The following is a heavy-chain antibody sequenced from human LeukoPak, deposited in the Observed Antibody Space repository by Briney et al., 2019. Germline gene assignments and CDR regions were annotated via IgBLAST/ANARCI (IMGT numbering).Heavy chain of an antibody. CDR3: ARVRRERYYYYGMDV. D-gene: IGHD1-1*01. CDR2: ISWNSGSI. J-gene: IGHJ6*02. CDR1: GFTFDDYA. V-gene: IGHV3-9*01. Sequence: GGSLRLSCAASGFTFDDYAMHWVRQAPGKGLEWVSGISWNSGSIGYADSVKGRFTISRDNAKNSLYLQMNSLRAEDTAVYYCARVRRERYYYYGMDVWGQGTTVTVSS.